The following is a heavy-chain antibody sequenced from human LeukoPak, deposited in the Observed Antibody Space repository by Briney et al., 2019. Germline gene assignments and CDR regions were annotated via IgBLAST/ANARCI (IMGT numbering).Heavy chain of an antibody. D-gene: IGHD1-26*01. CDR3: ARESPSGDGYFDY. CDR1: GYTFTSYD. V-gene: IGHV1-2*06. CDR2: ISPNIGGT. J-gene: IGHJ4*02. Sequence: ASVKVSCKASGYTFTSYDINWVRQATGQGLEWTGRISPNIGGTNYAQNFQGRVIMTRDTSITTAYMELNSLRFDDTAVYYCARESPSGDGYFDYWGQGTLVPVSS.